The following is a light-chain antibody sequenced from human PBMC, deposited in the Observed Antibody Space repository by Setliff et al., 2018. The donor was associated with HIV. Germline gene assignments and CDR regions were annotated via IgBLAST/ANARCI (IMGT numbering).Light chain of an antibody. Sequence: SYELNQPPSVSVAPGETASITCGGNNIGSKNVHWYQQRPGQAPVLVIYYDTDRPSGIPERFSGSNSGNTATLTISRVEAGDEADYYCQVWDSTGDHVLFGGGTKVTVL. CDR1: NIGSKN. CDR3: QVWDSTGDHVL. CDR2: YDT. V-gene: IGLV3-21*04. J-gene: IGLJ2*01.